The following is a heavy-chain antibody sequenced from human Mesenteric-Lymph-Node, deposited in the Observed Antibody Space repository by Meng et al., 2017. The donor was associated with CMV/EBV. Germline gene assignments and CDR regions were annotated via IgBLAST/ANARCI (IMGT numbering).Heavy chain of an antibody. D-gene: IGHD4/OR15-4a*01. V-gene: IGHV4-59*11. CDR3: ARGGASSHWFDS. CDR1: GDSINTHS. Sequence: SETLSLTCSVSGDSINTHSWSWVRQPPGKGLEWIGFVYNAGTTNYNPSLKSRVTISVDTSKNHFSLNLTSVTAADTAVYYCARGGASSHWFDSWGQGTLVTVSS. J-gene: IGHJ5*01. CDR2: VYNAGTT.